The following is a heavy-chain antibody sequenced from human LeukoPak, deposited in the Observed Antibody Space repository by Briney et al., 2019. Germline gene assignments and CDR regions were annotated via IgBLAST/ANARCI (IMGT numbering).Heavy chain of an antibody. Sequence: GGSLRLSCAASGFTFSTYSMHWVRQAPGKGLEWVSYISDDGSTIYYADSVMGRFSISRDNAKNSLFLQMNSLRAEDTAVYYCVAANPIYHFAYWGQGTLVTVSS. CDR2: ISDDGSTI. D-gene: IGHD3-3*02. CDR1: GFTFSTYS. V-gene: IGHV3-48*04. CDR3: VAANPIYHFAY. J-gene: IGHJ4*02.